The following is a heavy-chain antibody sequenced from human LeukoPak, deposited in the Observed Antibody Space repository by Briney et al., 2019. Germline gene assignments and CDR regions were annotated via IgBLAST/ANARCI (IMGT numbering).Heavy chain of an antibody. CDR3: APKMYYYDSSAYYPFDY. V-gene: IGHV3-48*01. D-gene: IGHD3-22*01. Sequence: GGSLRLSCTASGFTFSSYSMNWVRQTPGKGLEWVSYISSSSSTIHYADPVKGRFTISRDNAKNSLYLEMNSLRAEDTAVYYCAPKMYYYDSSAYYPFDYWGQGTLVTVSS. CDR2: ISSSSSTI. J-gene: IGHJ4*02. CDR1: GFTFSSYS.